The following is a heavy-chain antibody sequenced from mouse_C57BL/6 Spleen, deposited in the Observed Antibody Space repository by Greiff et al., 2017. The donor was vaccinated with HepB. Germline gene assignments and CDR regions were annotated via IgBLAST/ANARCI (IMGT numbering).Heavy chain of an antibody. D-gene: IGHD1-3*01. CDR3: ARGELPWFAY. V-gene: IGHV1-4*01. CDR2: INPSSGYT. J-gene: IGHJ3*01. Sequence: VQLQESGAELARPGASVKMSCKASGYTFTSYTMHWVKQRPGQGLEWIGYINPSSGYTKYNQKFKDKATLTADKSSSTAYMQLSSLTSEDSAVYYCARGELPWFAYWGQGTLVTVSA. CDR1: GYTFTSYT.